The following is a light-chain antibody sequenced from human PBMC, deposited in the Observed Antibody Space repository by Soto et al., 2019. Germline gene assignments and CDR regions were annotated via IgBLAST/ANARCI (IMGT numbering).Light chain of an antibody. CDR2: DAS. CDR3: QQSYSVPPT. Sequence: DVQMTQSPSSLSASVGDRVTITCRASQRIRTSLNWYQQKPGKAPKFLIYDASSLQSEVPSRFSGSGSGTDSTLTISNLQPEDFATYYCQQSYSVPPTFGQGTKLEI. CDR1: QRIRTS. V-gene: IGKV1-39*01. J-gene: IGKJ2*01.